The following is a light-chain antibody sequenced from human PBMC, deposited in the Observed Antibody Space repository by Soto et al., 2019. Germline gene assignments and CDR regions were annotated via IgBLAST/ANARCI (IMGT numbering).Light chain of an antibody. V-gene: IGKV1-39*01. CDR2: DAS. J-gene: IGKJ4*02. Sequence: IQMTQSPSSLAASFGDRVTITCRASQTISTYVNWYRQKSGAAPELLIYDASTLQSGVPSRFRGGGSGTDFTLTISRLPLEDFATYYCQQSYNTPHTCGKGTKVEIX. CDR3: QQSYNTPHT. CDR1: QTISTY.